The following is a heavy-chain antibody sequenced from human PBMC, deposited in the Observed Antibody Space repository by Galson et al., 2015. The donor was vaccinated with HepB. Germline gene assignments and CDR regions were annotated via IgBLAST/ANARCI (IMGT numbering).Heavy chain of an antibody. CDR3: AKSLVDYYDSRGAY. V-gene: IGHV3-23*01. D-gene: IGHD3-22*01. CDR1: GFTFSSYA. Sequence: SLRLSCAASGFTFSSYAMSWVRQAPGKGLEWVSAISGSGGSTYYADSVKGRFTISRDNSKNTLYLQMNSLRAEDTAVYYCAKSLVDYYDSRGAYWGQGTLVTVSS. J-gene: IGHJ4*02. CDR2: ISGSGGST.